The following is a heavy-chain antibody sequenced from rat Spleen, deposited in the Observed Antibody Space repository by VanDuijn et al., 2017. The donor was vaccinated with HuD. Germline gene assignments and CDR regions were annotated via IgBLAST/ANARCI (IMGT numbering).Heavy chain of an antibody. D-gene: IGHD3-3*01. Sequence: EVQLVESGGGLVQPGRSLKLSCVASGFTFNNHWMTWIRQAPGKGLEWVASITRDGSSTYYPDTVKGRFVISKDNAKDTGYLHMNNLRSEDTAMYYCTGGGHSALNWFAYWGQGTLVTVSS. CDR2: ITRDGSST. CDR1: GFTFNNHW. V-gene: IGHV5-31*01. J-gene: IGHJ3*01. CDR3: TGGGHSALNWFAY.